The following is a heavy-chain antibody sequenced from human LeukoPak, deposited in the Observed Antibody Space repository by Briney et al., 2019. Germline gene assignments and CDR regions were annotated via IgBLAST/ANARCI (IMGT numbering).Heavy chain of an antibody. CDR1: GLTVSSNY. CDR2: IYSGGNT. V-gene: IGHV3-66*02. J-gene: IGHJ4*02. CDR3: VNLPGGGY. D-gene: IGHD7-27*01. Sequence: GGSLRLSCAASGLTVSSNYMTWVRQAPRKGLEWVSIIYSGGNTYYADSLKGRFAISRDNSKNTVYLQMNSLRAEDTAVYYCVNLPGGGYWGQGTLVTVSS.